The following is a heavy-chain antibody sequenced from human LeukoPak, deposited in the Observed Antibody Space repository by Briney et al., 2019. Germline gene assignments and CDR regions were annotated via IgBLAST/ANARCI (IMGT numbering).Heavy chain of an antibody. CDR3: ARRRHSSGYYYDD. Sequence: GGSLRLSCAASGFTFSIYTMLWVRQAPGGGLEYVSAISSNGGSTYYANSVKRRFTISRDNSKNTLYLQMGSLRAEDMAVYYCARRRHSSGYYYDDWGQGTLVTVSS. V-gene: IGHV3-64*01. D-gene: IGHD3-22*01. CDR2: ISSNGGST. CDR1: GFTFSIYT. J-gene: IGHJ4*02.